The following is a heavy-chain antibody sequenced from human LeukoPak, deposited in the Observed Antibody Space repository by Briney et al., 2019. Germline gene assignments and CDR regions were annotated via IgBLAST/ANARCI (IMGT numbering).Heavy chain of an antibody. Sequence: ASVKVSCKASGYTFTSYGISWVRQAPGQGLEWMGWISAYNGNTNYAQKLQGRVTMTTDTSTSTAYMELRSLRSDDTAVYYCARDYPPYYYDSSGYHNWFDPWAREPWSPSPQ. V-gene: IGHV1-18*01. CDR3: ARDYPPYYYDSSGYHNWFDP. CDR1: GYTFTSYG. J-gene: IGHJ5*02. D-gene: IGHD3-22*01. CDR2: ISAYNGNT.